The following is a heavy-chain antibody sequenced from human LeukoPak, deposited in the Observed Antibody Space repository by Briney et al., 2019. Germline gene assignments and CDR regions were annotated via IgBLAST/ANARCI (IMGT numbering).Heavy chain of an antibody. CDR2: IRYDGSNK. D-gene: IGHD2-2*01. V-gene: IGHV3-30*02. Sequence: GGSLRLSCAASGFTFSSYGMHWVRQAPGKGLEWVAFIRYDGSNKYYADSVKGRFTISRDNSKNTLYLQMNSLRAADTAVYYCARDLEGGYCSRCFDYWGQGTLVTVSS. J-gene: IGHJ4*02. CDR3: ARDLEGGYCSRCFDY. CDR1: GFTFSSYG.